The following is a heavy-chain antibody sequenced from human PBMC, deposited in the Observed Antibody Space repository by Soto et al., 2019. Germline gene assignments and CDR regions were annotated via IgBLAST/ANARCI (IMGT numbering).Heavy chain of an antibody. D-gene: IGHD2-15*01. CDR3: AKEVAATSPTTFYYDY. V-gene: IGHV3-23*01. CDR1: GFTFSNYA. J-gene: IGHJ4*02. Sequence: GGSLRLSCGASGFTFSNYAMSWVRRAPGKGLEWVSAITSGGSTYFADSVRGRFTISRDNSKSTLYLQMNSLRVEDTALYYCAKEVAATSPTTFYYDYWGQGTLVTVSS. CDR2: ITSGGST.